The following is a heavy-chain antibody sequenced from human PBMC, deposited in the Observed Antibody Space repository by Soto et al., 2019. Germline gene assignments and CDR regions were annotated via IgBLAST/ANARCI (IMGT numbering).Heavy chain of an antibody. J-gene: IGHJ6*02. CDR3: AKDNSSSSYYYYGMDV. CDR2: ISWNSGSI. CDR1: GFTFDEYA. D-gene: IGHD6-6*01. V-gene: IGHV3-9*01. Sequence: SLKLSFAASGFTFDEYAMHLVRQAPGKGLEWVSGISWNSGSIGYADSVKGRFTISRDNAKNSLYLQMNSLRAEDTALYYCAKDNSSSSYYYYGMDVWGQGTTVTVSS.